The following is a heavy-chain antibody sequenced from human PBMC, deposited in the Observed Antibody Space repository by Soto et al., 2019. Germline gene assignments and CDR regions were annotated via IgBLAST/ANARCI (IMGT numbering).Heavy chain of an antibody. CDR2: ISYEGSNQ. D-gene: IGHD2-2*01. CDR3: ARSGSYYGIDL. V-gene: IGHV3-30*04. CDR1: GFTLRSYA. J-gene: IGHJ2*01. Sequence: QVQLVESGGGVVQPGKSLRLSCAASGFTLRSYAMHWVRQVPGKGLEWLAGISYEGSNQYYADSVQGRFTLTRDNAKKTVDLQMNSLRADDTAVYFCARSGSYYGIDLW.